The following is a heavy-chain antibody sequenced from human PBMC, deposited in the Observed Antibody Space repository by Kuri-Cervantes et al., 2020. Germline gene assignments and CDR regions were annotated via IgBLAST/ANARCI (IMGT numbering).Heavy chain of an antibody. CDR2: IKSKTDGGTT. CDR3: TTSPIVVVVAAPSRNY. Sequence: GGSLRLSCAASGFTFSSYGMHWVRQAPGKGLEWVGRIKSKTDGGTTDYAAPVKGRFTISRDDSKNTLYLQMNSLKIEDTAVYYCTTSPIVVVVAAPSRNYWGQGTLVTVSS. V-gene: IGHV3-15*01. J-gene: IGHJ4*02. CDR1: GFTFSSYG. D-gene: IGHD2-15*01.